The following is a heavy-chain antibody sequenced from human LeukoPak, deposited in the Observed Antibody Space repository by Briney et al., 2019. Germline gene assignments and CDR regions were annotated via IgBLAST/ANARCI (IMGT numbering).Heavy chain of an antibody. CDR3: ARGHDSSGYTVGIDY. V-gene: IGHV1-46*01. D-gene: IGHD3-22*01. CDR2: INPSGGST. J-gene: IGHJ4*02. CDR1: GYTFTNYW. Sequence: GASVKVSCKASGYTFTNYWIYWVRQAPGQGLEWMGIINPSGGSTNYAQRFQGRVTMTRDTSINTAYMELSRLRSDDTAVYYCARGHDSSGYTVGIDYWGQGTLVTVSS.